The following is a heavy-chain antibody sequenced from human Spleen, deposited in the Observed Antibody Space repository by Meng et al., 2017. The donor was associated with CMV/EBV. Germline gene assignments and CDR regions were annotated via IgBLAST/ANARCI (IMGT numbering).Heavy chain of an antibody. CDR3: ARGTGIFDY. CDR2: ISPSIGST. CDR1: GYTFTSHG. D-gene: IGHD7-27*01. Sequence: RVSCRVSGYTFTSHGITWVRQAPGQGLEWMGWISPSIGSTNYVQKLEGRVTMTTDRSTTTAYLELRSLRYDDTAVYFCARGTGIFDYWGQGTLVTVSS. V-gene: IGHV1-18*04. J-gene: IGHJ4*02.